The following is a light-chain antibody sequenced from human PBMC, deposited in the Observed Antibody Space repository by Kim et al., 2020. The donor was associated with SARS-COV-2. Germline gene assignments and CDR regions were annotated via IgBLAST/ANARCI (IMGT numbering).Light chain of an antibody. J-gene: IGLJ1*01. V-gene: IGLV1-40*01. CDR2: DNS. CDR1: SSNLGAGYD. CDR3: QSYDSSLSGYV. Sequence: QSVLTQPPSVSGAPGQRVTISCTGSSSNLGAGYDVNWYQQLPGTVPKLLIYDNSNRPAGVPGRFSGSKSGSSASLAITGLQAEDETDYYCQSYDSSLSGYVFGTGTKVTVL.